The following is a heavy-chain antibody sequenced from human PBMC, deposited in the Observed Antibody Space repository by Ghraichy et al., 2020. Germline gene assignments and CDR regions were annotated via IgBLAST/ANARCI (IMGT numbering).Heavy chain of an antibody. CDR3: AGMFAY. D-gene: IGHD3-10*02. CDR1: GFGFSSYY. J-gene: IGHJ2*01. CDR2: ISSSSDII. V-gene: IGHV3-48*02. Sequence: GGSLRLSCAASGFGFSSYYMNWVRQAPGKGLEWVAYISSSSDIIYYADSVKGRFTISRDNAKNSLYLQMNSLRDEDTALYYCAGMFAYWGRGALVTVSS.